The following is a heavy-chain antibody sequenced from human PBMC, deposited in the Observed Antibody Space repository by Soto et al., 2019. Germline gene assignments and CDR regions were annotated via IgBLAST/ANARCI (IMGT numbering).Heavy chain of an antibody. Sequence: QVQLVQSGAEVKKPGASVKVSCKASGYTFTSYAMHWVRQAPVQRLEWMGWINAGNGNTKYSQKFQGRVTITRDTSASTAYMELSSLRSEDTAVYYCARDRGIVVVPAAMGPYWGQGTLVTVSS. CDR1: GYTFTSYA. V-gene: IGHV1-3*01. CDR3: ARDRGIVVVPAAMGPY. CDR2: INAGNGNT. J-gene: IGHJ4*02. D-gene: IGHD2-2*01.